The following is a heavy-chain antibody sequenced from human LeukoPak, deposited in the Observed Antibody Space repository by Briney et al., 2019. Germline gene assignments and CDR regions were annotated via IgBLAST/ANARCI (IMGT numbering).Heavy chain of an antibody. CDR1: GGSFSGYY. Sequence: SETLSLTCAVYGGSFSGYYWSWVRQPPGKGLEWIGEINHSGSTNYNPSLKSRVTISVDTSKNQFSLKLSSVTAADTAVYYCASRRRGYSYGYLRYYFDYWGQGTLVTVSS. J-gene: IGHJ4*02. CDR3: ASRRRGYSYGYLRYYFDY. V-gene: IGHV4-34*01. D-gene: IGHD5-18*01. CDR2: INHSGST.